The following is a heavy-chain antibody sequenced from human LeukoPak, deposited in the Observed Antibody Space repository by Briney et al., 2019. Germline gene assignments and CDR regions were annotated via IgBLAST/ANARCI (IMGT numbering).Heavy chain of an antibody. Sequence: PGRSLRLSCAASGFTFSSCGMHWVRQAPGKGLEWVAVIWYDGSNKYYVDSVRGRFTISRDNSKNTLYLQMNSLRVEDTAVYYCARDGEGATTIAYWGQGTLVTVSS. CDR1: GFTFSSCG. CDR2: IWYDGSNK. D-gene: IGHD1-26*01. V-gene: IGHV3-33*01. CDR3: ARDGEGATTIAY. J-gene: IGHJ4*02.